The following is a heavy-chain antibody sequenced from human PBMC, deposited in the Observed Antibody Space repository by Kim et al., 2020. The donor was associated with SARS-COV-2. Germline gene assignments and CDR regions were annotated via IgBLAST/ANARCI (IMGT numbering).Heavy chain of an antibody. CDR2: ISGDGGSK. J-gene: IGHJ3*02. D-gene: IGHD3-9*01. CDR3: AKDSRGSNDWADAFDI. V-gene: IGHV3-9*01. Sequence: GGSLRLSCAASGFTFGDYGMHWVRQGQGKGLEWVSGISGDGGSKGYADSVKGRFTISRDNAKNSMHLQMNSLRVDDTALYYCAKDSRGSNDWADAFDIWG. CDR1: GFTFGDYG.